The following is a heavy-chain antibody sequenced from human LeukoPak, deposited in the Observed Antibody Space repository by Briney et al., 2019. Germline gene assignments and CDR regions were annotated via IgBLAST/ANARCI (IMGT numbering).Heavy chain of an antibody. D-gene: IGHD3-22*01. CDR2: IIPILGIA. Sequence: SVKVSCKASGGTFSSYAICWVRQAPGQGLEWMGRIIPILGIANYAQKFQGRVTITADKSTSTAYMELSSLRSEDTAVYYCARAYYYDSSGYYGQYYFDYWGQGTLVTVSS. V-gene: IGHV1-69*04. CDR3: ARAYYYDSSGYYGQYYFDY. J-gene: IGHJ4*02. CDR1: GGTFSSYA.